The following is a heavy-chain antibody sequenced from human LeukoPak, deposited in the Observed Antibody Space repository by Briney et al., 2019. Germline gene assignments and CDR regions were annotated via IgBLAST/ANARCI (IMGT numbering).Heavy chain of an antibody. CDR2: INHSGST. Sequence: PSETLSLTCAVYGGSFSGYYWSWIRQPPGKGLEWIGEINHSGSTNYNPSLKSRVTISVDTSKNQFSLKLSSVTAADTAVYYCARLFNGDWGQGTLVTVSS. D-gene: IGHD4-17*01. J-gene: IGHJ4*02. CDR1: GGSFSGYY. CDR3: ARLFNGD. V-gene: IGHV4-34*01.